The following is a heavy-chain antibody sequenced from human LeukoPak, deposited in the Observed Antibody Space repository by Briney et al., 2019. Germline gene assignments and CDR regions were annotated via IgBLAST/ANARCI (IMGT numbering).Heavy chain of an antibody. V-gene: IGHV3-48*03. CDR3: ARDPWWTDAFDI. CDR2: ISSSGSTI. D-gene: IGHD2-15*01. CDR1: GFTFSSYE. J-gene: IGHJ3*02. Sequence: GGSLRLSCAASGFTFSSYEMNWVRQAPGKGLEWVSYISSSGSTIYYADSVKGRFTVSRGNAKNSLYLQMNSLRAEDTAVYYCARDPWWTDAFDIWGQGTMVTVSS.